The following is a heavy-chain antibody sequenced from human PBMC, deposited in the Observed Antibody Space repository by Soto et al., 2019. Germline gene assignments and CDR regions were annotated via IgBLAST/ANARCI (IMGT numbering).Heavy chain of an antibody. CDR2: IYYSGST. CDR3: ARGRYCLTGRCFPNWFDS. CDR1: GASISKSGYY. V-gene: IGHV4-30-4*08. D-gene: IGHD2-15*01. Sequence: SETLSLTCAVSGASISKSGYYWSWIRQSQGKALEWIGYIYYSGSTFYNPSFESRVAISLDTSKSQFSLNVTSVTAADTAVYFCARGRYCLTGRCFPNWFDSWGQGTLVTVSS. J-gene: IGHJ5*01.